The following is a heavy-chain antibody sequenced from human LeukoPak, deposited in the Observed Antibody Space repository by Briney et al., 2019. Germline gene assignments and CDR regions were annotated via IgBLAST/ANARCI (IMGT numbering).Heavy chain of an antibody. J-gene: IGHJ4*02. CDR2: MSHDGNNK. Sequence: GGSLRLSCAASGFTFSNYGMHWVHQAPGKGLEWMAVMSHDGNNKNYADSVRGRFTISRDNSKNTLFLQMNSLRAEDTAVYYCAKGESITGTATPDYWGQGTLLTVSS. V-gene: IGHV3-30*18. CDR1: GFTFSNYG. CDR3: AKGESITGTATPDY. D-gene: IGHD1-20*01.